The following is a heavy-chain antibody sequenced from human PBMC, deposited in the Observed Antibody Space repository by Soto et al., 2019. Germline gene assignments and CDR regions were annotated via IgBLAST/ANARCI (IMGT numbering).Heavy chain of an antibody. Sequence: QVQLQESGPGLVKPSQTLSLTCTVSGDSVSGGDSYWSWIRQPPGKALEWIGYTSFSGYTSYTPSLQSRVTISVDMSKSQFSLRLTSVTAADTAIYYGVRGGNPYHYATSGPGTFDKWGQGTLVSVSS. J-gene: IGHJ4*02. V-gene: IGHV4-30-4*01. D-gene: IGHD3-22*01. CDR1: GDSVSGGDSY. CDR3: VRGGNPYHYATSGPGTFDK. CDR2: TSFSGYT.